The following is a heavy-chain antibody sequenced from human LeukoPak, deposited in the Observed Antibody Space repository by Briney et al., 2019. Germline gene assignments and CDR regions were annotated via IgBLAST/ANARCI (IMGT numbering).Heavy chain of an antibody. V-gene: IGHV3-43*01. CDR3: ARDYGGSSPFDY. Sequence: GGSLRLSCEASGLSFGDYTMHWVRQPPGKGLEWGSLISRNGAATKYADSVKGRFTISRDNAKNSLYLQMNSLRAEDTAVYYCARDYGGSSPFDYWGQGTLVTVSS. J-gene: IGHJ4*02. CDR2: ISRNGAAT. D-gene: IGHD4-23*01. CDR1: GLSFGDYT.